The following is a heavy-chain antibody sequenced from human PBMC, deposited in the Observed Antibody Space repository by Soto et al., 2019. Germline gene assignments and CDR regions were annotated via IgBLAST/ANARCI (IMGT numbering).Heavy chain of an antibody. Sequence: QVELVQAGAEVKKPGSSVKFSCQASEDTFRNYAISWVRQAPGQGLEWMGGIIPIFGTANYAQKFQGRVTITAYTSANTVYLELSSRRSEDTAVYYCASTKYDSSAYYYWYLGLWGRGTLVTVSS. CDR1: EDTFRNYA. D-gene: IGHD3-22*01. CDR3: ASTKYDSSAYYYWYLGL. CDR2: IIPIFGTA. V-gene: IGHV1-69*06. J-gene: IGHJ2*01.